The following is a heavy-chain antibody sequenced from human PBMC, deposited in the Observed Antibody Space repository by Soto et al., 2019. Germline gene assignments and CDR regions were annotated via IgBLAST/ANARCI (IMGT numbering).Heavy chain of an antibody. Sequence: PSETLSLTCTVSGDSISSSYWSWIRQPPGKGLEWIGYIYYSGSTNYNPSLKSRVTISADRSKNQFSLKVSSVTAADTAVYYCATDAPGSSYFDYWGQGILVTVSS. CDR3: ATDAPGSSYFDY. CDR1: GDSISSSY. J-gene: IGHJ4*02. CDR2: IYYSGST. D-gene: IGHD7-27*01. V-gene: IGHV4-59*01.